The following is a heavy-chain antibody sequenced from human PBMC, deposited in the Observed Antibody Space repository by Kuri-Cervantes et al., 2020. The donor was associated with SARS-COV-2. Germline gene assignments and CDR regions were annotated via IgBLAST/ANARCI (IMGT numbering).Heavy chain of an antibody. V-gene: IGHV3-21*01. J-gene: IGHJ4*02. CDR1: GFTFSSYS. Sequence: GESLKISYAASGFTFSSYSMNWVRQAPGKGLEWVSSISSSSSYIYYADSVKGRFTISRDNAKNSLYLQMNSLRAEDTAVYYCARAADMGIFDYWGQGTLVTVSS. CDR3: ARAADMGIFDY. CDR2: ISSSSSYI. D-gene: IGHD2-15*01.